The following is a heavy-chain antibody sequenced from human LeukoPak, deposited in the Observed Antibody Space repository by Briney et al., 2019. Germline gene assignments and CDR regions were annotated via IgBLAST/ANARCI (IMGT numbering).Heavy chain of an antibody. J-gene: IGHJ4*02. D-gene: IGHD6-19*01. CDR3: ARSLRVAVAASY. V-gene: IGHV3-48*04. CDR2: ISSSSSTI. CDR1: GFTFSSYS. Sequence: GGSLRLSCAASGFTFSSYSMNWVRQAPGKGLEWVSSISSSSSTIYYADSVKGRFTISRDNAKNSLYLQMNSLRAEDTAVYYCARSLRVAVAASYWGQGTLVTVSS.